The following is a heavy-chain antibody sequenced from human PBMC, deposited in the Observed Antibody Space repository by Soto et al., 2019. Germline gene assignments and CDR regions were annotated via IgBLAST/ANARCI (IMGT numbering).Heavy chain of an antibody. V-gene: IGHV1-69*01. CDR3: ARWPPRSSLDY. CDR2: IIPILRTP. D-gene: IGHD6-19*01. Sequence: QVQLVQSGAEVKKPGASVKVSCKVSRGPFSDYPISWVRQAPGQGLEWMGGIIPILRTPDYAPEFQGRVTISADESTSMAFMALSSQSSEDTAVYYYARWPPRSSLDYWGQGTLVTVSS. CDR1: RGPFSDYP. J-gene: IGHJ4*02.